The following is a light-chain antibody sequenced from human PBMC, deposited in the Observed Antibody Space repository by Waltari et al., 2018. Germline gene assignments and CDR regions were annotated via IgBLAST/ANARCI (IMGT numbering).Light chain of an antibody. J-gene: IGLJ2*01. CDR2: DVT. Sequence: QSALTQPASVSGSPGQSITLPRTGPGGNFGGYNCVSRYPQHPGKAPKLMIYDVTKRPSGVSDRFSGSKSGNTASLTISGLQAEDEADYYCSSYTSSSTVVFGGGTKLTVL. V-gene: IGLV2-14*01. CDR1: GGNFGGYNC. CDR3: SSYTSSSTVV.